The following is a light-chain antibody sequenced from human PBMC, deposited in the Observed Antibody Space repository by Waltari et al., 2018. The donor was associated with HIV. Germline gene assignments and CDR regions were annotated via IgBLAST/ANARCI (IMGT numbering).Light chain of an antibody. Sequence: DIQMTQSPSTLSASVGDRVTITCRASQSISSWLAWYQQKPGKAPNLLIYKASSLKSGVPSKFSGSGSGTEFTLTISSLQPDDFATYYCQQYNSYPYTFGPGTKREIK. CDR1: QSISSW. CDR2: KAS. V-gene: IGKV1-5*03. CDR3: QQYNSYPYT. J-gene: IGKJ2*01.